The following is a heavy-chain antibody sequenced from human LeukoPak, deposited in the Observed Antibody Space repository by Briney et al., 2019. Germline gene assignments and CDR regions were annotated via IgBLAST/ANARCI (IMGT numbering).Heavy chain of an antibody. Sequence: SVKVSCKASGGTFISYAISWVRQAPGQGLEWMGGIIPIFGTANYAQKFQGRVTITADESTSTAYMELSSLRSEDTAVYYCARVTVGYSYGLEAKYSFDYWGQGTLVTVSS. CDR2: IIPIFGTA. V-gene: IGHV1-69*13. CDR3: ARVTVGYSYGLEAKYSFDY. J-gene: IGHJ4*02. D-gene: IGHD5-18*01. CDR1: GGTFISYA.